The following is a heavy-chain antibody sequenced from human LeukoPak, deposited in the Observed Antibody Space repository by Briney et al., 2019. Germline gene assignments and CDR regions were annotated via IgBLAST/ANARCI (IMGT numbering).Heavy chain of an antibody. J-gene: IGHJ6*02. D-gene: IGHD1-26*01. CDR3: ARGTSRWELLRDYYYYGMDV. CDR1: GGTFSSYA. Sequence: GASVKVSCKASGGTFSSYAISWVRQAPGQGLEWMGWISAYNGNTNYAQKLQGRVTMTTDTSTSTAYMELRSLRSDDTAVYYCARGTSRWELLRDYYYYGMDVWGQGTTVTVSS. CDR2: ISAYNGNT. V-gene: IGHV1-18*01.